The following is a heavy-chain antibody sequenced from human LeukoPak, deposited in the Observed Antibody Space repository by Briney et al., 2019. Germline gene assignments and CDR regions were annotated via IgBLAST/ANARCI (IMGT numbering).Heavy chain of an antibody. D-gene: IGHD5-18*01. V-gene: IGHV3-23*01. J-gene: IGHJ4*02. CDR1: GFTFSSYA. CDR2: ISGSGGST. Sequence: PGGSLRLSCAVSGFTFSSYAMTWVRQAPGKGLEWVSSISGSGGSTQYAASVQGRFTISRDNSKNTLYLQMNSLRAEDTAVYYCAKDEGYSYGFDYWGQGTLVTVSS. CDR3: AKDEGYSYGFDY.